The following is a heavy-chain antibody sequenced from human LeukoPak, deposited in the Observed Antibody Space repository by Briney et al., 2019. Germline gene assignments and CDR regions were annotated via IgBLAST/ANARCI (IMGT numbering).Heavy chain of an antibody. Sequence: ASVKVSCKASGYTFTGYYMHWVRQAPGQGLEWMGRINPNSGGTNYAQKFQGRVTMTRDTSISTAYMGLGRLRPDDTAVSYCARVQVRATDRWDLFALWGRGTLVTVSS. J-gene: IGHJ1*01. CDR1: GYTFTGYY. CDR3: ARVQVRATDRWDLFAL. D-gene: IGHD1-26*01. V-gene: IGHV1-2*06. CDR2: INPNSGGT.